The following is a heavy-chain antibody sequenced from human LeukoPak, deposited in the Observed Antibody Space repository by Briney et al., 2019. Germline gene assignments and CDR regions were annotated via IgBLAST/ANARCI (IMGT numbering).Heavy chain of an antibody. CDR1: GFTFSSYS. D-gene: IGHD2-2*01. CDR2: ISSSSSYI. Sequence: GGSLRLSCAASGFTFSSYSMNWVRQAPGKGLEWVSSISSSSSYIYYADSVKGRFTISRDNAKNSLYLQMNSLRAEDTAVYYCARSFPGYCSSTSCSNYYGMDVWGQGTTVTVSS. V-gene: IGHV3-21*01. J-gene: IGHJ6*02. CDR3: ARSFPGYCSSTSCSNYYGMDV.